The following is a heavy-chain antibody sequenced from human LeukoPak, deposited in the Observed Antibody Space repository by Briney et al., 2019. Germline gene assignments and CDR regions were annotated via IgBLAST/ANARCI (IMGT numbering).Heavy chain of an antibody. D-gene: IGHD3-10*01. V-gene: IGHV4-59*06. CDR2: IYYSGST. Sequence: SETLSLTCTVSGGSISSYYWSWIRQHPGKGLEWIGYIYYSGSTYYNPSLKGRVTISVDTSKNQFSLKLSSVTAADTAVYYCARGGYGSGSSYYFDYWGQGTLVTVSS. CDR3: ARGGYGSGSSYYFDY. J-gene: IGHJ4*02. CDR1: GGSISSYY.